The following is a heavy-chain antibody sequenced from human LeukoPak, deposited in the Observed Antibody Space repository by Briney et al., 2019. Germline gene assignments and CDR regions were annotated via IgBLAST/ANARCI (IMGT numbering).Heavy chain of an antibody. CDR2: IRYDGSNK. CDR1: GFTFSSYG. CDR3: AKGKTVTRFNYYYGMDV. D-gene: IGHD4-17*01. J-gene: IGHJ6*02. Sequence: GGSLRLSCAASGFTFSSYGMHWVRQAPGKGLEWVAFIRYDGSNKYYADSVKGRFTISRDNSKNTLYLQMNSLRAEDTAVYYCAKGKTVTRFNYYYGMDVWGQGTTVTVSS. V-gene: IGHV3-30*02.